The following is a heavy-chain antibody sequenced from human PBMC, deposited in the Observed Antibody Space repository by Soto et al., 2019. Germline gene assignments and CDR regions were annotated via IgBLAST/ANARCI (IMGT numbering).Heavy chain of an antibody. CDR3: TKGAWLDY. V-gene: IGHV3-23*01. Sequence: TGGSLRLSCAASGFTFSTFDMSWVRQAPGKGLEWVSVILGRDDSTYYADSVKGRFTVSRDPFKNMLYLQMNSLRAEDTAIYFCTKGAWLDYWGHGTLVTVSS. CDR2: ILGRDDST. CDR1: GFTFSTFD. J-gene: IGHJ4*01.